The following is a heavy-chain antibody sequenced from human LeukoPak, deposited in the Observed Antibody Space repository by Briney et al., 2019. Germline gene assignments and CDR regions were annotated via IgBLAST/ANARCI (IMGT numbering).Heavy chain of an antibody. CDR3: ARHSGVYYHDSSGYHSHYYYYYGMDV. D-gene: IGHD3-22*01. CDR2: TYYRSKWYN. CDR1: GDSVSSNSAA. Sequence: SQTLSLTCAISGDSVSSNSAAWNWIRQSPSRGLEWLARTYYRSKWYNDYAVSVKSRITINPDTSKNQFSLQLNSVTPEDTAVYYCARHSGVYYHDSSGYHSHYYYYYGMDVWGQGTTVTVSS. V-gene: IGHV6-1*01. J-gene: IGHJ6*02.